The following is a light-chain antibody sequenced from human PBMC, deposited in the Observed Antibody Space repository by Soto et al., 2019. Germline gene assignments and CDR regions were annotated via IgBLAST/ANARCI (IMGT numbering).Light chain of an antibody. Sequence: IQMTQSTSSLSASLGYRFTITCPASQSISNFLNWVQHKPGNAPKVLISAASTLQSGVPPRFSGSESGTDFTLTISSLQPEDFATYYCQHSYSMPIAFGQGTLLEVK. CDR3: QHSYSMPIA. CDR2: AAS. J-gene: IGKJ5*01. CDR1: QSISNF. V-gene: IGKV1-39*01.